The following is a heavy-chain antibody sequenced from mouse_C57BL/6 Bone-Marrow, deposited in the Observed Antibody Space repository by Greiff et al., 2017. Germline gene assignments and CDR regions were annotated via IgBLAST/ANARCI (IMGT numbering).Heavy chain of an antibody. CDR1: GYTFTDYY. CDR2: IYPGSGNT. Sequence: QVQLQQSGAELVRPGASVKLSCKASGYTFTDYYINWVKQRPGQGLEWIARIYPGSGNTYYHEKFKGKATLTAEKSSRTAYMQLSSLTSEDSAVYFCARAAGYYGSSKAWFADWGQGTLVTVSA. CDR3: ARAAGYYGSSKAWFAD. D-gene: IGHD1-1*01. J-gene: IGHJ3*01. V-gene: IGHV1-76*01.